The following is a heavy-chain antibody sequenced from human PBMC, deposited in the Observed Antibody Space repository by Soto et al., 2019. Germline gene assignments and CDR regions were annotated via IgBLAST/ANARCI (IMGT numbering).Heavy chain of an antibody. Sequence: EVQLLESGGGLVQPGGSLRLSCAASGFTFSSYAMSWVRQAPGKGLEWVSAISGSGGSTYYADSVKGRFTISRDNSKNTLYLQMNSLRDEDTAVYYCAYSSWPTLMGYFEYWGQGTLVTVSS. CDR1: GFTFSSYA. CDR3: AYSSWPTLMGYFEY. CDR2: ISGSGGST. D-gene: IGHD6-13*01. J-gene: IGHJ4*02. V-gene: IGHV3-23*01.